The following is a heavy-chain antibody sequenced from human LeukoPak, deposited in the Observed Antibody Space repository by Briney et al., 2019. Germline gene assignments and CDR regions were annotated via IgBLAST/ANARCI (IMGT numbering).Heavy chain of an antibody. J-gene: IGHJ4*02. Sequence: SSETLSLTCTVSGGSISSYYWSWIRQPPGKGLEWIGYIYYSGSTNYNPSLKSRVTISVDTSKNQFSLKLSSVTAADTTVYYCARSPRDKYDFWSGYCDYWGQGTLVTVSS. D-gene: IGHD3-3*01. V-gene: IGHV4-59*01. CDR3: ARSPRDKYDFWSGYCDY. CDR2: IYYSGST. CDR1: GGSISSYY.